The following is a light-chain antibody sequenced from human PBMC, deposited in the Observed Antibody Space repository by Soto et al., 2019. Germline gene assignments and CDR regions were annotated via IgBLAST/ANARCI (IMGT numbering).Light chain of an antibody. CDR2: AAS. J-gene: IGKJ1*01. Sequence: DIQMTQSPSSLSASVGDRVTISCRASQSVSMYLNWYQQKVGNAPKLLIYAASSLQSGVPSRFSGSRSGTDFTLTISSLRPEDSATYYCQQSYNTPLTFGHGTKVEIK. CDR3: QQSYNTPLT. V-gene: IGKV1-39*01. CDR1: QSVSMY.